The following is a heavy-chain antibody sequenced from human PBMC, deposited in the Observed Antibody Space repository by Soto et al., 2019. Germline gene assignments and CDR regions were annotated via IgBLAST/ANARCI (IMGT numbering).Heavy chain of an antibody. CDR3: ARALGVNYGSGSLTYYFDY. CDR2: MNPNSGNT. V-gene: IGHV1-8*01. CDR1: GYTFTSYD. Sequence: ASVKVSCKASGYTFTSYDINWVRQATGQGLEWMGWMNPNSGNTGYAQKFQGRVTMTRNTSISTAYMELSSLRSEDTAVYYCARALGVNYGSGSLTYYFDYWGQGTLVTVSS. J-gene: IGHJ4*02. D-gene: IGHD3-10*01.